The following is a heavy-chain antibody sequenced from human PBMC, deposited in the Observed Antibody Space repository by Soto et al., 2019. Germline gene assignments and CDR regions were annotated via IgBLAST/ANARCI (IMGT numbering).Heavy chain of an antibody. CDR1: GGTFSSYT. V-gene: IGHV1-69*08. J-gene: IGHJ4*02. CDR3: ARDRNYYDSSGYFDY. CDR2: IIPILGIA. Sequence: QVQLVQSGAEVKKPGSSVKVSCKASGGTFSSYTISWVRQAPGQGLEWMGRIIPILGIANYAQKFQGRVTITADKSTSTAYMELSSLRSEDTAVYYCARDRNYYDSSGYFDYWGQGTLVTVSS. D-gene: IGHD3-22*01.